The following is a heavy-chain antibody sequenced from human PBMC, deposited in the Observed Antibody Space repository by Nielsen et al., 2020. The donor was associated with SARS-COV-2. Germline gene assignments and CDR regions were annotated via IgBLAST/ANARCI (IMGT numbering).Heavy chain of an antibody. CDR3: ARDQLWSSGYMDV. D-gene: IGHD5-18*01. CDR2: IYYSGST. Sequence: SETLSLTCTVSGGSISSYYWSWIRQPPGKGLEWIGYIYYSGSTNYNPSLKSRVTISVDTSKNQFSLKLSSVTAADTAVYYCARDQLWSSGYMDVWGKGTTDTVSS. V-gene: IGHV4-59*12. CDR1: GGSISSYY. J-gene: IGHJ6*03.